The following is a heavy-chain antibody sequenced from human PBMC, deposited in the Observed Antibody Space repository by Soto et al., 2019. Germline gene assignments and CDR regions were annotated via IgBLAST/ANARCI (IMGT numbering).Heavy chain of an antibody. V-gene: IGHV4-31*03. Sequence: SETLSLTCTVSGGSISSGCYYWSWIRQHPGKGMEWIGYIYYSGSTYYNPSLKSRVTISVDTSKNQFSLKLSSVTAADTAVYYCARSRGSGYYVGEFDYWGQGTLVTVSS. CDR3: ARSRGSGYYVGEFDY. CDR1: GGSISSGCYY. D-gene: IGHD3-3*01. J-gene: IGHJ4*02. CDR2: IYYSGST.